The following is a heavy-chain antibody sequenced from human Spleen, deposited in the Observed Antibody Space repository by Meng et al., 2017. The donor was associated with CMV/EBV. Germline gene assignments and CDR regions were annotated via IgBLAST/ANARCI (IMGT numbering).Heavy chain of an antibody. CDR3: ARGVAESLGWEMGY. J-gene: IGHJ4*02. Sequence: VMLVWSGGTLSAPGESLRLSCAVSGFTLRNYWMHWVRQGSGKGLEWVSRIDNNDGRSTSYADSVQGRFTISRDNAKNTLYLQMDSLRVEDTAVYYCARGVAESLGWEMGYWGQGTLVTVSS. CDR1: GFTLRNYW. CDR2: IDNNDGRST. D-gene: IGHD1-26*01. V-gene: IGHV3-74*01.